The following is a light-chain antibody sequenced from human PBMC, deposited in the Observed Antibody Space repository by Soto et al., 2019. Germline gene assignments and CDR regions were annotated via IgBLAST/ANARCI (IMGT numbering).Light chain of an antibody. J-gene: IGKJ1*01. Sequence: EIVLTQSPGTLSLPPGERATLSCRASQSVSSSYLAWYQQKPGQAPRLLIYGASSRATGISDRFSGRGSGTDFTLTISRLEPGDFAVYYCQQYGSSLWTFGQGTKVEIK. V-gene: IGKV3-20*01. CDR1: QSVSSSY. CDR3: QQYGSSLWT. CDR2: GAS.